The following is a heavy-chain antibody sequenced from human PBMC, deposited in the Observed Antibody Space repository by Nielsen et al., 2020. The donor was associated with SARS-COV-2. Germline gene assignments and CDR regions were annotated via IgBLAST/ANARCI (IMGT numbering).Heavy chain of an antibody. CDR3: ARESAYGDYTGGFDY. J-gene: IGHJ4*02. Sequence: SLKISCAASGFTFDDYAMHWVRQAPGKGLEWVSGISWNSGSIGYADSVKGRFTISRDNAKNSLYLQMNSLRAEDTAVYYCARESAYGDYTGGFDYWGQGTLVTVSS. D-gene: IGHD4-17*01. V-gene: IGHV3-9*01. CDR2: ISWNSGSI. CDR1: GFTFDDYA.